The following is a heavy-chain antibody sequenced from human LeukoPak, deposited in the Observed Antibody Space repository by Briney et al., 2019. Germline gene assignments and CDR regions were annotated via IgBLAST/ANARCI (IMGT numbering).Heavy chain of an antibody. D-gene: IGHD2-15*01. V-gene: IGHV4-30-2*01. CDR1: GGPISSGGYS. CDR2: IYHSGST. CDR3: ARGLGYCSGGSCYPGYFDY. J-gene: IGHJ4*02. Sequence: PSQTLSLTCAVSGGPISSGGYSWSWIRQPPGKGLEWIGYIYHSGSTYYNPSLKSRVTISVDRSKNQFSLKLSSVTAADTAVYHCARGLGYCSGGSCYPGYFDYWGQGTLVTVSS.